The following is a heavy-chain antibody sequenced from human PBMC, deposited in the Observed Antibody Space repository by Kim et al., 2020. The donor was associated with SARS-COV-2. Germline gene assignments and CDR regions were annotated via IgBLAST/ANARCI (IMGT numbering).Heavy chain of an antibody. Sequence: GGSLRLSCAASGFTFDHSAMHWVRQAPGKGLEWVSLISGNGETKYYADSVEGRFTISIDTSKNSLYLQMNSLRTEDTALYYCVRASGWLPRSWGQGTLVTASS. J-gene: IGHJ5*02. CDR1: GFTFDHSA. CDR3: VRASGWLPRS. D-gene: IGHD6-19*01. V-gene: IGHV3-43*02. CDR2: ISGNGETK.